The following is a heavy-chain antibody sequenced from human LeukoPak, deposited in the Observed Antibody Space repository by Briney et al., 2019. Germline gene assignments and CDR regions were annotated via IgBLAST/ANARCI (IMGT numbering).Heavy chain of an antibody. CDR2: TSFDGTNK. CDR3: VREDRGIDS. Sequence: PGGSLRLSCAASGFTLSSYAMSWVRQAPGKGLEWVAGTSFDGTNKYYADSVKGRFTISRDRSKNTLYLQMDSLRPDDTAFYFCVREDRGIDSWGQGTLVTVSS. CDR1: GFTLSSYA. J-gene: IGHJ4*02. V-gene: IGHV3-30-3*01. D-gene: IGHD3-16*01.